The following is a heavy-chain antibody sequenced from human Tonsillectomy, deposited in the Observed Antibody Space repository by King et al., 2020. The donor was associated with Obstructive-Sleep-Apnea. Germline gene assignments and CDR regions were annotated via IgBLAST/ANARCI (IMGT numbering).Heavy chain of an antibody. D-gene: IGHD3-22*01. V-gene: IGHV4-38-2*02. Sequence: VPLQESGPGLVKPSETLSLTCTVSGYSISSGYYWGWIRQPPGKGLEWIGSIYHSGSTYYNPSLKSRVTISVDTSKNQFSLKLSSVTAADTAVYYCARDPTYYYDSSDPYYYYYGMDVWGQGTTVTVSS. J-gene: IGHJ6*02. CDR3: ARDPTYYYDSSDPYYYYYGMDV. CDR2: IYHSGST. CDR1: GYSISSGYY.